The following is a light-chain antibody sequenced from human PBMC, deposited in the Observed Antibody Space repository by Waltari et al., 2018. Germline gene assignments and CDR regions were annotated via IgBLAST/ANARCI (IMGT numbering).Light chain of an antibody. CDR3: SSYAGGNTLV. CDR1: SSAAGRYKF. Sequence: QPALTPPPLPSGPLGHSVTISCPGSSSAAGRYKFVSWYQQYPGKAPKLIFYEVFTRPPGVPERFSGSKSGNAASLTVSGLQPEDEADYYCSSYAGGNTLVFGGGTRLTVL. J-gene: IGLJ2*01. CDR2: EVF. V-gene: IGLV2-8*01.